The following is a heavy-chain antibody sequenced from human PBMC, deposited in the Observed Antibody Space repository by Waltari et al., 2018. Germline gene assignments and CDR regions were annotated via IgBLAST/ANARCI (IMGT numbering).Heavy chain of an antibody. CDR1: GFPPSSYQ. CDR3: ARADYYYYGMDV. CDR2: ISSSGSTI. Sequence: EVQLMESGGGLVQPGGSLKIPCEAPGFPPSSYQNNWTHQAPGKGLECVSYISSSGSTIYYADSVKGRFTISRDNAKNSLYLQMNSLRAEDTAVYYCARADYYYYGMDVWGQGTTVTVSS. V-gene: IGHV3-48*03. J-gene: IGHJ6*02.